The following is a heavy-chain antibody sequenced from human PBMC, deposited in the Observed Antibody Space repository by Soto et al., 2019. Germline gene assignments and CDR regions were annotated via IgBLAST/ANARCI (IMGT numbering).Heavy chain of an antibody. CDR2: IRQDGGQM. Sequence: EVQLEQSGGGLVQPGGSRKLSWVPSGITFIGYWRSGVRQAPGRGLEWVATIRQDGGQMYYVDSVKGRFTISRDRAKNSLYLQMNSLTVEDTALYYCSTTGGYWGQGILVTVSS. CDR1: GITFIGYW. V-gene: IGHV3-7*05. D-gene: IGHD2-8*02. CDR3: STTGGY. J-gene: IGHJ4*02.